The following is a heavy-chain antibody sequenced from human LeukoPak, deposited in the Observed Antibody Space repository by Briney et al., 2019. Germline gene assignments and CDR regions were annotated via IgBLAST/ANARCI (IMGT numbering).Heavy chain of an antibody. Sequence: PGGSLRLSCAASGFTVSSNYMSWVRQAPGKGLEWVSLIYSGGSSYYADSVKGRFTISRDNSKNTLYLQMNSLRAEDTAVYYCARNRGYQLLPDYYYYMDVWGKGTTVTVSS. V-gene: IGHV3-53*01. CDR1: GFTVSSNY. J-gene: IGHJ6*03. CDR2: IYSGGSS. CDR3: ARNRGYQLLPDYYYYMDV. D-gene: IGHD2-2*01.